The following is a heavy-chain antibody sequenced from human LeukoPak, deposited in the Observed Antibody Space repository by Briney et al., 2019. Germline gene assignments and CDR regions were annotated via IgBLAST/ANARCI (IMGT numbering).Heavy chain of an antibody. D-gene: IGHD3-9*01. Sequence: GGSLRLSCAASGFTFSSYDMHWVRQATGKGLEWVSAIGTAGDTYYPGSVKGRFTISRENAKNSLYLQMNSLRAGDTAVYYCARAAYDILTGQPIFDYWGQGTLVTVSS. CDR2: IGTAGDT. V-gene: IGHV3-13*01. J-gene: IGHJ4*02. CDR3: ARAAYDILTGQPIFDY. CDR1: GFTFSSYD.